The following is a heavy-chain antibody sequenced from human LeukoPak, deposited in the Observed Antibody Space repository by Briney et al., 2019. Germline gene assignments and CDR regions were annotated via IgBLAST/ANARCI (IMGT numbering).Heavy chain of an antibody. Sequence: PSETLSLTCAVSGCSINSDYYWGWIRQSPDKGLEWIGIIYHSGSTYYNPSLKSRFTISVDTSKNQFSLKVTSVTAADTAVYYCARFYYYDTTGYPYYYMDVWGKGTTVTVSS. CDR1: GCSINSDYY. CDR2: IYHSGST. D-gene: IGHD3-22*01. V-gene: IGHV4-38-2*01. J-gene: IGHJ6*03. CDR3: ARFYYYDTTGYPYYYMDV.